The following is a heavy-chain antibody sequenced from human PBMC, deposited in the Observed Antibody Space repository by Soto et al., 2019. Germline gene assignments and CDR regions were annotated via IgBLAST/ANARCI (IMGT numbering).Heavy chain of an antibody. J-gene: IGHJ4*02. V-gene: IGHV1-3*01. D-gene: IGHD2-15*01. Sequence: GAEVXXXXXXXXVSXXXXGXXFXNYDIYWVRQAPGQRPEWMGGINAAYGNSLSSQKYQGRLVITRSTYAKTAYLEQSSLHSQYTALYNCARDDPVYCSGGTSYCPWLAYWGQGTLVTVSS. CDR2: INAAYGNS. CDR3: ARDDPVYCSGGTSYCPWLAY. CDR1: GXXFXNYD.